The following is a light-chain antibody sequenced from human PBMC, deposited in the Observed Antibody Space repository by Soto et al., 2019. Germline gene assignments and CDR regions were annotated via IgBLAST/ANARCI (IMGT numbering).Light chain of an antibody. CDR2: DAV. CDR1: TGAVTSGHY. J-gene: IGLJ2*01. V-gene: IGLV7-46*01. CDR3: LLYYGGVVL. Sequence: QAVVTQEPSLTVSPGGTVTLTCGSSTGAVTSGHYPYWVQQRSGQAPRTLIYDAVNRHSWTPARFSGSLLGGKAALTLSGAQPEDEGDYYCLLYYGGVVLFSGGTQLTVL.